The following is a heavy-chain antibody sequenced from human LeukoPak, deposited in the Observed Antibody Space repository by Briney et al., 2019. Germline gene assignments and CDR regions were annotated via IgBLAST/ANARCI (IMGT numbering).Heavy chain of an antibody. CDR3: ASLGYCSGGSCYHAFDI. J-gene: IGHJ3*02. CDR1: GYTFTSYY. V-gene: IGHV1-46*01. D-gene: IGHD2-15*01. Sequence: ASVKASCKASGYTFTSYYMHWVRQAPGQGLEWMGIINPSGGSTSYAQKFQGRVTMTRDTSTSTVYMELSSLRSEDTAVYYCASLGYCSGGSCYHAFDIWGQGTMVTVSS. CDR2: INPSGGST.